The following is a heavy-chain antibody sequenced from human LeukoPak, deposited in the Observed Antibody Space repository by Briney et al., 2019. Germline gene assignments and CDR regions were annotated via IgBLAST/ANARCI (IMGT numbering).Heavy chain of an antibody. J-gene: IGHJ5*02. CDR2: INPNSGCT. CDR3: ARNTYYDFWSGYYNNWFDP. V-gene: IGHV1-2*06. D-gene: IGHD3-3*01. Sequence: GASVKVSCKPSGCTFTGYYMHWVRQAPGQGLEWMGRINPNSGCTNYAQKFQGRVTMTRDTSISTAYMELSRLRSDDTAVYYCARNTYYDFWSGYYNNWFDPWGQGTLATVSS. CDR1: GCTFTGYY.